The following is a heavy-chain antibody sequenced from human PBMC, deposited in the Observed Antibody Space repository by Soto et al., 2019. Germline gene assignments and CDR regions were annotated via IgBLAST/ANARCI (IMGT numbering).Heavy chain of an antibody. CDR2: ISGSGGST. CDR1: GFTFSSYA. Sequence: PGGSLRLSCAASGFTFSSYAMSWVRQAPGKGLEWVSAISGSGGSTHYADPVKGRFTISRDYSKSTLYLQMNSLRAEDTAVYYCAKGEAIVIVPAAHFDYWGQGTLVTVSS. V-gene: IGHV3-23*01. D-gene: IGHD2-2*01. CDR3: AKGEAIVIVPAAHFDY. J-gene: IGHJ4*02.